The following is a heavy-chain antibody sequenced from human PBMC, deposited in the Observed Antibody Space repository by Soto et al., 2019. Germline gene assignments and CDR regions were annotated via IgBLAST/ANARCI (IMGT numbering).Heavy chain of an antibody. D-gene: IGHD3-3*01. CDR2: IDPSDSYT. CDR1: GFTFSSYA. J-gene: IGHJ6*02. Sequence: GGSLRLSCAASGFTFSSYAMSWVRQAPGKGLEWMGRIDPSDSYTNYSPSFQGHVTISADKSISTAYLQWSSLKASDTAMYYCARLEYDFWSGRRDYYYYYGMDVWGQGTTVTVSS. V-gene: IGHV5-10-1*01. CDR3: ARLEYDFWSGRRDYYYYYGMDV.